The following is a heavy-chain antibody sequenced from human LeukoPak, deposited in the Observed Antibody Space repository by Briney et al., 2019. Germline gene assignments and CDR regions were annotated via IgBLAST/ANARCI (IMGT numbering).Heavy chain of an antibody. CDR3: ARRQHIDYSQNWFDP. CDR1: GGSFSGYY. J-gene: IGHJ5*02. V-gene: IGHV4-34*01. D-gene: IGHD4-11*01. Sequence: SETLSLTCAVYGGSFSGYYWSWTRQPPGKGLEWIGEINHSGSTNYNPSLKSRVTISVDTSKNQFSLKLSSVTAADTAVYYCARRQHIDYSQNWFDPWGQGTLVTVSS. CDR2: INHSGST.